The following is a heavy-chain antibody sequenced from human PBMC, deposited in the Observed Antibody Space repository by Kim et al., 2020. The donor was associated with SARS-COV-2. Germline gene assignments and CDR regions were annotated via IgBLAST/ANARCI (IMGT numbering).Heavy chain of an antibody. V-gene: IGHV3-48*02. CDR3: ARNLGGYGPFDY. Sequence: GGSLRLSCAASGFNFGTFTMSWVRQAPGKGLEWVSYMSARSGPVYYADSVEGRFTISRVNADNSLYLQMDSLRDEDTAVYYCARNLGGYGPFDYWGHGT. D-gene: IGHD1-26*01. CDR2: MSARSGPV. J-gene: IGHJ4*01. CDR1: GFNFGTFT.